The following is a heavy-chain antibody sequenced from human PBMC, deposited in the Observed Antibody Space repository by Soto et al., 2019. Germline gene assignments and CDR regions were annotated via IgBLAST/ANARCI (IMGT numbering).Heavy chain of an antibody. CDR2: ISAYNGNT. D-gene: IGHD2-21*02. CDR1: GYTFTSYG. J-gene: IGHJ4*02. V-gene: IGHV1-18*01. Sequence: QVQLVPSGAEVKKPGASVKVSCKASGYTFTSYGISWVRQAPGQRLEWMGWISAYNGNTNYAQKLQGRVTMTTDTPASTSGKKLRGLKSDDTAVYYCARVGSCGGDLCIHYFDYWGQGTLVTVSS. CDR3: ARVGSCGGDLCIHYFDY.